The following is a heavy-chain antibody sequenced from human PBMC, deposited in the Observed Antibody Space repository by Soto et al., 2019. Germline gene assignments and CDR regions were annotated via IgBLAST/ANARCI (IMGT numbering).Heavy chain of an antibody. CDR2: MSRSSRYI. Sequence: VGSLRLSCAASGFTFNSYSMNWVRQAPGKGLEWVSSMSRSSRYIYYADSVKGRFTISRDNARNSVYLQMNSLRAEDTAVYYCARDGGVAATLANYFDYWGQGTLVTVSS. CDR3: ARDGGVAATLANYFDY. V-gene: IGHV3-21*01. J-gene: IGHJ4*02. D-gene: IGHD2-15*01. CDR1: GFTFNSYS.